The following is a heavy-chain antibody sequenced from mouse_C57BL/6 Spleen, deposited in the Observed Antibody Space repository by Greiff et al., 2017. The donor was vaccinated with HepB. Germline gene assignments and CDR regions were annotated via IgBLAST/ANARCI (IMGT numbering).Heavy chain of an antibody. D-gene: IGHD3-3*01. CDR1: GYTFTSYW. V-gene: IGHV1-55*01. J-gene: IGHJ2*01. CDR3: AREGRGQEGDGDY. Sequence: VQLQQPGAELVKPGASVKMSCKASGYTFTSYWITWVKQRPGQGLEWIGDIYPGSGSTNYNEKFKSKATLTVDTSSSTAYMQLSSLTSEDSAVYYCAREGRGQEGDGDYWGQGTTLTVSS. CDR2: IYPGSGST.